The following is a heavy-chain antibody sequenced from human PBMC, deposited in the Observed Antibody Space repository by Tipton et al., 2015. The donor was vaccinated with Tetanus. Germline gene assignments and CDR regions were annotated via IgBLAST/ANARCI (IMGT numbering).Heavy chain of an antibody. CDR3: AKELQRARIRCFDS. J-gene: IGHJ4*02. V-gene: IGHV3-30*18. CDR2: IPFDGRNE. D-gene: IGHD1-1*01. Sequence: SLRLSCAASGFRFSYSGMHWVRQAPGKGLEWVAVIPFDGRNERYANSVKGRFIISRHNSKNTLYLQMNSLRPEDTTVYYCAKELQRARIRCFDSWGKGIHATASS. CDR1: GFRFSYSG.